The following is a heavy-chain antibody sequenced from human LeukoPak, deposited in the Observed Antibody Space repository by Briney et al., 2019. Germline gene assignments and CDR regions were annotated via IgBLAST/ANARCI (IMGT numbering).Heavy chain of an antibody. V-gene: IGHV3-73*01. CDR3: TRHGLWLYYFDY. D-gene: IGHD5-18*01. CDR2: IRSKANSYAT. CDR1: GFTFSGSA. Sequence: PGGSLRLSCAASGFTFSGSAMHWVRQASGKGLEWVGRIRSKANSYATAYAASVKGRFTISRDDSKNTAYLRMNSLKTEDTAVYYCTRHGLWLYYFDYWGQGTLVTVSS. J-gene: IGHJ4*02.